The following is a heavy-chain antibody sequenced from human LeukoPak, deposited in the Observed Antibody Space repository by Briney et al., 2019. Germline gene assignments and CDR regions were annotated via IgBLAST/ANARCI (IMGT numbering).Heavy chain of an antibody. D-gene: IGHD3-22*01. CDR1: GYTFTSYY. Sequence: ASVKVSCKASGYTFTSYYMHWVRQAPGQGLEWMGIINPSGVSTSSAQKFQGRVTMTRDTSTSTVYMELSSLTSEDTAVYYCARDLNYYDSSGSIRRNDWFDPWGQGTLVTVSS. CDR3: ARDLNYYDSSGSIRRNDWFDP. CDR2: INPSGVST. V-gene: IGHV1-46*01. J-gene: IGHJ5*02.